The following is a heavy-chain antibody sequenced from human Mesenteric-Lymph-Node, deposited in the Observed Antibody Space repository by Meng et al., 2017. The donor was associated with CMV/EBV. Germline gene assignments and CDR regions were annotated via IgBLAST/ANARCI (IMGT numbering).Heavy chain of an antibody. Sequence: SGGSFTGYYWSWISQPPGKGLEWIGEINHSGSTNYNPSLKSRVTISVDTSKNQFSLNLSSVTAADTAVYSCARRLIDSSGRENYFDYWGQGTLVTVSS. D-gene: IGHD3-22*01. J-gene: IGHJ4*02. CDR2: INHSGST. CDR3: ARRLIDSSGRENYFDY. V-gene: IGHV4-34*01. CDR1: GGSFTGYY.